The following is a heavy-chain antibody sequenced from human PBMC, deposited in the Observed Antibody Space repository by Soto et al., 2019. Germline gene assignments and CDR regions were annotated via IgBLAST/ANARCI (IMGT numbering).Heavy chain of an antibody. D-gene: IGHD3-22*01. CDR1: GFTFSSFA. V-gene: IGHV3-23*01. CDR3: AKDGRIYFEGAGTLCALDY. CDR2: IDVLGGGI. Sequence: GGSLRLSCTASGFTFSSFAMTWVRQAPGKGLEWVSCIDVLGGGIFYADSVKGRFTISRDNSKNTLYLQMNSLAAEDTALYYCAKDGRIYFEGAGTLCALDYWGQGSLVTVSS. J-gene: IGHJ4*02.